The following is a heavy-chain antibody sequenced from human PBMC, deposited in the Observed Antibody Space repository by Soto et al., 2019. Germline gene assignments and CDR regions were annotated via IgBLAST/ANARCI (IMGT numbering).Heavy chain of an antibody. CDR1: GGTFNNYA. CDR3: AREVEVHTPVFGF. Sequence: QVQLVQSGAEVKRPGSSVKVSCKASGGTFNNYAINWVRQAPGQGLEWMGDISPMFGKANYAQKFQGRVKITRDDSTATAYLELSSLRSEDTALYYCAREVEVHTPVFGFWGQGSLVTVSS. J-gene: IGHJ4*02. D-gene: IGHD2-2*01. CDR2: ISPMFGKA. V-gene: IGHV1-69*01.